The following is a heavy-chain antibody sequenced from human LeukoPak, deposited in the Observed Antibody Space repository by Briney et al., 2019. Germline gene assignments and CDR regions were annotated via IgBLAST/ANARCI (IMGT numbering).Heavy chain of an antibody. CDR2: IRYDGSNK. J-gene: IGHJ4*02. CDR1: GFTFSSYG. D-gene: IGHD3-10*01. Sequence: GGSLRLSCAASGFTFSSYGMHWVRRAPGKGLEWVAFIRYDGSNKYYADSVKGRFTISRDNSKNTLYLQMNSLRAEDTAVYYCAKYYGSGSYFEGYFDYWGQGTLVTVSS. CDR3: AKYYGSGSYFEGYFDY. V-gene: IGHV3-30*02.